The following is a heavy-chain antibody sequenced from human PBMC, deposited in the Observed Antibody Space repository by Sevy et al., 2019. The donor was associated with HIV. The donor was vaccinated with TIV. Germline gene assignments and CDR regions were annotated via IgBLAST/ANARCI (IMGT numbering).Heavy chain of an antibody. V-gene: IGHV3-53*01. D-gene: IGHD3-3*01. CDR3: ARGKHVSDYYGSFDY. CDR1: GFTVSSNF. Sequence: GGSLRLSCAVSGFTVSSNFMSWVRQAPGKGLEWVSLIWLTGTTYYADSVKGRFTISRDNSKNTVYLDMSSLRAADTAVYYCARGKHVSDYYGSFDYWGQGTLVTVSS. J-gene: IGHJ4*02. CDR2: IWLTGTT.